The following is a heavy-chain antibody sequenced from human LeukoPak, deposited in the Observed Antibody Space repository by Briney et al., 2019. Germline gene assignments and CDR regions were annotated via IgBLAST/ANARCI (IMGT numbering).Heavy chain of an antibody. CDR1: GFTFSSYS. D-gene: IGHD2-2*01. Sequence: GGSLRLSCAASGFTFSSYSMNWVRQAPGKGLEWVSSISSSSSYIYYADSVKGRFTISRDNAKNSLYLQMNSLRAEDTAVYYRARERGVVTAAMFYYWGQGTLVTVSS. V-gene: IGHV3-21*01. CDR2: ISSSSSYI. J-gene: IGHJ4*02. CDR3: ARERGVVTAAMFYY.